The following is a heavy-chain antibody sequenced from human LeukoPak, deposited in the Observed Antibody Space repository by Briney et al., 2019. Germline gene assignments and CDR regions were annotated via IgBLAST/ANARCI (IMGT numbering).Heavy chain of an antibody. CDR2: INAGNGNT. J-gene: IGHJ4*02. CDR3: ARGGAFVEMATMSHFDY. D-gene: IGHD5-24*01. Sequence: GASVKVSCKASGYTFTSYAMHWVRQAPGQRLEWMGWINAGNGNTKYSQKFQGRVTITRDTSASTAYMELSSLRSEDTAVYYCARGGAFVEMATMSHFDYWGQGTLVTVSS. CDR1: GYTFTSYA. V-gene: IGHV1-3*01.